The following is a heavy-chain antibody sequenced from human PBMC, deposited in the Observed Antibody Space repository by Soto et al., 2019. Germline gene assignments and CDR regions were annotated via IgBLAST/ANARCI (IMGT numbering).Heavy chain of an antibody. Sequence: EVQLLESGGGLVQPGGSLRLSCAASGFTVSTYGVTWVRQAPGKGLEWVSGFTGGSGTTHYADSVKGRFTITRDNSNNTVYLKMNSLRVEDTAGYYCARWNGYGAYGGRGTLVTVSS. J-gene: IGHJ4*02. CDR1: GFTVSTYG. CDR2: FTGGSGTT. CDR3: ARWNGYGAY. D-gene: IGHD1-1*01. V-gene: IGHV3-23*01.